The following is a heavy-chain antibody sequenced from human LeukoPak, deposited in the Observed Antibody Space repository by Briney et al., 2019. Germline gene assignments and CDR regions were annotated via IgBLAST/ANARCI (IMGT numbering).Heavy chain of an antibody. V-gene: IGHV4-39*01. J-gene: IGHJ5*01. CDR1: GGSISSSSYY. CDR3: ARHLRQYIVVVPAATWFDS. D-gene: IGHD2-2*01. Sequence: PSETLSLTCTVSGGSISSSSYYWGWIRQPPGKGLEWIGSIYYSGSTYYNPSLKSRVTISVDTSKNQFSPKLSSVTAADTAVYYCARHLRQYIVVVPAATWFDSWGQGTLVTVSS. CDR2: IYYSGST.